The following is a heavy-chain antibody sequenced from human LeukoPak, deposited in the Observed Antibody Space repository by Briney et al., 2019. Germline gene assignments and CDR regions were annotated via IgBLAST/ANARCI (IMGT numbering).Heavy chain of an antibody. CDR1: GFTFSSYS. V-gene: IGHV3-48*01. D-gene: IGHD3-10*01. CDR3: ARDGWFRDYNWFDP. J-gene: IGHJ5*02. Sequence: GGSLRLSCAASGFTFSSYSMNWVRQAPGKGLEWVSYISSASNTIYYADSVKGRFTISRDNAKNSLYLQTNSLRAEDTAMYYCARDGWFRDYNWFDPWGQGTLVTVSS. CDR2: ISSASNTI.